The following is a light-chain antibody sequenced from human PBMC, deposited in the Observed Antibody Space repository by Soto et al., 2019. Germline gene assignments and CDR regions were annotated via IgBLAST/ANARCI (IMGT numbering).Light chain of an antibody. Sequence: QSVLTQPASVSGSPGQSISISCTGTRSYVGGYKHVSWYQQHPGKVPRLIIFDVSSRPSGVSHRFSGSKSGDTASLTISGLQAEDEADYYCSSYTGVNLYVFGTGTKVTVL. CDR3: SSYTGVNLYV. CDR1: RSYVGGYKH. J-gene: IGLJ1*01. CDR2: DVS. V-gene: IGLV2-14*03.